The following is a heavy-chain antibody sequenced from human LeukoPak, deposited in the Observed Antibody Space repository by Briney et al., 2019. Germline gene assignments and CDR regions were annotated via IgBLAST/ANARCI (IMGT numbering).Heavy chain of an antibody. CDR1: GGIFNSYA. V-gene: IGHV1-69*04. CDR2: IIPIFGIV. CDR3: ARSYYDSSGHYSPGSSDY. J-gene: IGHJ4*02. D-gene: IGHD3-22*01. Sequence: ASVKVSCKASGGIFNSYAIIWVRQAPGQGLEWMGRIIPIFGIVNYAQKFQGRITITADRSTSTAYMEMSSLTSVDTAVYYCARSYYDSSGHYSPGSSDYWGQGTLVTVSS.